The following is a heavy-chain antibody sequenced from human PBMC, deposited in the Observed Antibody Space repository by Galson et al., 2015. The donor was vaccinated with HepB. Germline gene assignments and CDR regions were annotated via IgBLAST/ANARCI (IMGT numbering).Heavy chain of an antibody. J-gene: IGHJ6*03. CDR3: ARSPLYFYYYSIDV. Sequence: SVKVSCKASGYTFTGYYIHWVRQAPGQGLEWMGWINPNTGGKNYARKFQDRVTMTSDTSINTAYMELSRITSDDTAVYYCARSPLYFYYYSIDVWGKGTTVTVSS. V-gene: IGHV1-2*02. CDR2: INPNTGGK. CDR1: GYTFTGYY.